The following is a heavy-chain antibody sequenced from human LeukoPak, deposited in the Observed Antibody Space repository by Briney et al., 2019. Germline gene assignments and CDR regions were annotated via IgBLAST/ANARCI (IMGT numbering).Heavy chain of an antibody. D-gene: IGHD3-3*01. CDR3: ARDRAYDREFDS. V-gene: IGHV1-2*05. Sequence: ASVKVSCKASGYTFTGYYMHWVRQAPGQGLEWMGRIIPNSGGTKYAQKFQGRVTMTRDTSITTAYMELSRLRSDDTGVYYCARDRAYDREFDSWGQGTLVTVSS. J-gene: IGHJ4*02. CDR1: GYTFTGYY. CDR2: IIPNSGGT.